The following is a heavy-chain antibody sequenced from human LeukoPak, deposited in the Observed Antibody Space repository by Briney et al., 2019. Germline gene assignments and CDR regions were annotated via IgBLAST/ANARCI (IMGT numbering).Heavy chain of an antibody. Sequence: SETLSLTCAVYGGSFSGYYWSWIRQPPGKGLEWIGEINHSGSTNYNPSLKSRVTISVDTSKSQFSLKLSSVTAADTAVYYCARGYYVGYYDFWSGFDRGWFDPWGQGTLVTVSS. CDR1: GGSFSGYY. V-gene: IGHV4-34*01. CDR2: INHSGST. CDR3: ARGYYVGYYDFWSGFDRGWFDP. D-gene: IGHD3-3*01. J-gene: IGHJ5*02.